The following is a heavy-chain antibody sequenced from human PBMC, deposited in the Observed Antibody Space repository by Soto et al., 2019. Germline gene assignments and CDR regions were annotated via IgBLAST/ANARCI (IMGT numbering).Heavy chain of an antibody. CDR2: IYYSGST. V-gene: IGHV4-39*01. CDR3: ARQGGITMVRGYYYYYMDV. J-gene: IGHJ6*03. D-gene: IGHD3-10*01. Sequence: SETLSLTCTVSGGSISSSSYYWGWIRQPPGKGLEWIGSIYYSGSTYYNPSLKSRVTISVDTSKNQFSLKLSSVTAADTAVYYCARQGGITMVRGYYYYYMDVWGKGTTVTVSS. CDR1: GGSISSSSYY.